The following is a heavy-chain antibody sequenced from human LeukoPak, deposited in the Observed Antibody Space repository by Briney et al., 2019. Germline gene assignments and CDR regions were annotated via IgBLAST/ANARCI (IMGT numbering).Heavy chain of an antibody. J-gene: IGHJ4*02. V-gene: IGHV1-18*01. D-gene: IGHD3-10*01. Sequence: ASVKVSCKASGYTFTSYGISWVRQAPGQGLEWMGWISAYNGNTNYAQKLQGRVTMTRDTSTSTVYMELSSLRSEDTAVYYCARDFGGFDYWGQGTLVTVSS. CDR2: ISAYNGNT. CDR3: ARDFGGFDY. CDR1: GYTFTSYG.